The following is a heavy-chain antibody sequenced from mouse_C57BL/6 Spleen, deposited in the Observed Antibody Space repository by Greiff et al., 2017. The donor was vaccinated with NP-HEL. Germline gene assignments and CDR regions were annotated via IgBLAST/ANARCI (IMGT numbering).Heavy chain of an antibody. CDR1: GYTFTGYW. CDR2: IDPYNSDT. V-gene: IGHV1-52*01. J-gene: IGHJ2*01. Sequence: QVQLQQSGAELVRPGSSVKLSCKASGYTFTGYWMHWVKQRPIQGLEWIGNIDPYNSDTHYNQKFKDKATLTVDKSSSTAYMQLSSLTSEDAAVYYCARQLCEGDYWGQGTTLTVSS. D-gene: IGHD3-3*01. CDR3: ARQLCEGDY.